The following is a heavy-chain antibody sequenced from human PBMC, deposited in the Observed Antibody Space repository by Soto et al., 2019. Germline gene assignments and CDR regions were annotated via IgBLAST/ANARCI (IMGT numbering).Heavy chain of an antibody. CDR2: IYYSGSA. D-gene: IGHD2-2*01. Sequence: SETLSLTCTVSGGSISSSSYYWSWIRQPPGKGLEWIGSIYYSGSANYSPSLKSRVTMSVDTSKNQLSLELRSVTAADTAVYYCARLHCNSPNCVPLDPWGQGTLVTVSS. J-gene: IGHJ5*02. CDR3: ARLHCNSPNCVPLDP. V-gene: IGHV4-39*01. CDR1: GGSISSSSYY.